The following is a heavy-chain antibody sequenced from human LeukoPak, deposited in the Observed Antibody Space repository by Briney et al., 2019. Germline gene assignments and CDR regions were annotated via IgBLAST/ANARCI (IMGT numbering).Heavy chain of an antibody. J-gene: IGHJ4*02. CDR2: VNHSGST. CDR3: ARGRPGSSSYFDY. V-gene: IGHV4-34*01. D-gene: IGHD2-15*01. Sequence: SETLSLTCAVYGGSFSGYYWSWIRQPPGKGLEWIAEVNHSGSTNYNPSLKSRVTISVDTSKNQFSLKLSSVTAADTAVYYCARGRPGSSSYFDYWGQGTLVTVSS. CDR1: GGSFSGYY.